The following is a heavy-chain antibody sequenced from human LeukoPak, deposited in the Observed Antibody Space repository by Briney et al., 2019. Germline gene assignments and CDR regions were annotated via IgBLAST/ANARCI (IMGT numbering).Heavy chain of an antibody. CDR2: INHSGST. CDR1: GGSFSGYY. CDR3: ARGMINSSSWPTPFDY. D-gene: IGHD6-13*01. J-gene: IGHJ4*02. V-gene: IGHV4-34*01. Sequence: SETLSLTCAVYGGSFSGYYWSWIRQPPGKGLEWIGEINHSGSTNYNPSLKSRVTISVDTSKNQFSLKLSSVTAADTAVYYCARGMINSSSWPTPFDYWGQGTLVTVSS.